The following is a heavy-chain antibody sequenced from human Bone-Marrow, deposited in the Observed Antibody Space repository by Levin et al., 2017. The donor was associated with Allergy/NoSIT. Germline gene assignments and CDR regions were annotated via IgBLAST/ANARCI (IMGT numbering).Heavy chain of an antibody. Sequence: GGSLRLSCAASGFTISDYFMSWIRQAPGKGLEWISYISGTGGTTYYADSVKGRSTISRDKAKNLLLLQMNSLRAEDTAVYYCAGVFTWGVFDYWGQGALVTVSS. D-gene: IGHD3-16*01. V-gene: IGHV3-11*01. J-gene: IGHJ4*02. CDR2: ISGTGGTT. CDR3: AGVFTWGVFDY. CDR1: GFTISDYF.